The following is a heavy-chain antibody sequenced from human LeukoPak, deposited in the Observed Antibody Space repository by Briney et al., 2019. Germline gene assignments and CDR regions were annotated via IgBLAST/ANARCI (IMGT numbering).Heavy chain of an antibody. D-gene: IGHD3-22*01. CDR3: AKVSDRDSSGYYWGFES. CDR1: GGSINSYY. V-gene: IGHV4-59*08. CDR2: IYYSGST. Sequence: SETLSLTCTVSGGSINSYYWSWIRQPPGKGLECIGYIYYSGSTNYNPSLKSRVTISVDTSRNQFSLKLTSVTAADTAVYYCAKVSDRDSSGYYWGFESWGQGTLVTVSS. J-gene: IGHJ4*02.